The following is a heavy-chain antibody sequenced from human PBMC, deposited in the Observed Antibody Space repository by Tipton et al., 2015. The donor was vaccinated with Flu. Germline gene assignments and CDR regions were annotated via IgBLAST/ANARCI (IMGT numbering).Heavy chain of an antibody. J-gene: IGHJ3*02. V-gene: IGHV4-59*01. D-gene: IGHD1-26*01. CDR3: ARDRESGSYSPGDAFDI. CDR1: GGSISSYY. CDR2: IYYSGST. Sequence: TLSLTCTASGGSISSYYWSWIRQPPGKGLEWIGYIYYSGSTNYNPSLKSRVTISVDTSKNQFSLKLSSVTAADTAVYYCARDRESGSYSPGDAFDIWGQGTMVTVSS.